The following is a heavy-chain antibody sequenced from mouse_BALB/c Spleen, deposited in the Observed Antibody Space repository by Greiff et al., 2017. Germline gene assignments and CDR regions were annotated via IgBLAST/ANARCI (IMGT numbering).Heavy chain of an antibody. J-gene: IGHJ2*01. Sequence: VQLQQSGAELVKPGASVKLSCKASGYTFTSYWMHWVKQRPGQGLEWIGEINPSNGRTNYNEKFKSKATLTVDKSSSTAYMQLSSLTSEDSAVYYCARGMITTAFDYWGQGTTLTVSS. CDR3: ARGMITTAFDY. V-gene: IGHV1S81*02. CDR1: GYTFTSYW. D-gene: IGHD2-4*01. CDR2: INPSNGRT.